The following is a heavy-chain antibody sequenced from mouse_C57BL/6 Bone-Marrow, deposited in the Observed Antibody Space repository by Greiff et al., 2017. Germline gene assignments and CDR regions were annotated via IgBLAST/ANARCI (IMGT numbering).Heavy chain of an antibody. CDR1: GFTFSDYY. CDR3: AREGYCSTRGYFDV. D-gene: IGHD1-1*01. J-gene: IGHJ1*03. V-gene: IGHV5-16*01. Sequence: EVQLVESEGGLVQPGSSMKLSCTASGFTFSDYYMAWVRQVPEKGLEWVANINYDGSSTYYLDSLKSRFIISRDNAKNILYLQMSSLKSEDTATYYCAREGYCSTRGYFDVWGTGTTVTVSS. CDR2: INYDGSST.